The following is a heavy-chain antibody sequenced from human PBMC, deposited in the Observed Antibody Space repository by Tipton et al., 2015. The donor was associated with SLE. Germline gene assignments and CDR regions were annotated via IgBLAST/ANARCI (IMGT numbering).Heavy chain of an antibody. Sequence: LRLSCTVSGASVSSGSYYWSWIRQPAEKGLEWIGYIYTSGNTNYSPSLKSRVTISLDTSKNQFSLKLTSVTAADTAVYYCARDLGSSWSTLVTDAFDIWGQGTMVTVSS. D-gene: IGHD6-13*01. CDR2: IYTSGNT. V-gene: IGHV4-61*09. J-gene: IGHJ3*02. CDR3: ARDLGSSWSTLVTDAFDI. CDR1: GASVSSGSYY.